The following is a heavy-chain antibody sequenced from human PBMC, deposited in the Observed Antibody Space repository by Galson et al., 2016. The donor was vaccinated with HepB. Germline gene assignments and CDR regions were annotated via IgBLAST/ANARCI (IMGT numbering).Heavy chain of an antibody. D-gene: IGHD6-13*01. Sequence: SLRLSCAASGFTFTRYTMNWVRQSPGKGLEWVSSISGGSSYKYYADPGKGRFTISRDNSKNSLYLQMNSLRAEDTAIYFCARTPGYSGTWYDAFDIWGPGTIVTVSS. CDR1: GFTFTRYT. CDR2: ISGGSSYK. V-gene: IGHV3-21*01. J-gene: IGHJ3*02. CDR3: ARTPGYSGTWYDAFDI.